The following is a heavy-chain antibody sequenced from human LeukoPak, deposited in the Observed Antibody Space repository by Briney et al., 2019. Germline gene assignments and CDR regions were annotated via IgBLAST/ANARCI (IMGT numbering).Heavy chain of an antibody. CDR3: AKAPDYYGSGSYYKTRYYYYYMDV. CDR1: GFTFSSYG. V-gene: IGHV3-30*02. D-gene: IGHD3-10*01. J-gene: IGHJ6*03. Sequence: QPGGSLRLSCAASGFTFSSYGMHWVRQAPGKGLEWVAFIRYDGSNKYYADSVKGRFTISRDNSKNPLYLQMNSLRAEDTAVYYCAKAPDYYGSGSYYKTRYYYYYMDVWGKGTTVTVSS. CDR2: IRYDGSNK.